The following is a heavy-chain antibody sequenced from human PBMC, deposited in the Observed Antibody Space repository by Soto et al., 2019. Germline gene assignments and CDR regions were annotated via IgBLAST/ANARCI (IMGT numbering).Heavy chain of an antibody. V-gene: IGHV1-3*01. J-gene: IGHJ6*02. D-gene: IGHD6-13*01. CDR1: GYTFTSYA. CDR2: INAGNGNT. Sequence: QVQLVQSGAEVKKPGASVKVSCKASGYTFTSYAMHWVRQAPGQRLEWMGWINAGNGNTKYSQKFQGRVTITRDTSASTAYMELSSLRSEDTAVYYCAGGGAAGYYYGMDVWGQGTTVTVSS. CDR3: AGGGAAGYYYGMDV.